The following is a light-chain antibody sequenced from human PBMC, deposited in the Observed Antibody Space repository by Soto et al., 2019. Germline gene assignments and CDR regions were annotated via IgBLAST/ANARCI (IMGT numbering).Light chain of an antibody. V-gene: IGLV2-14*01. CDR1: SSDVGGYNY. Sequence: QSALTQPASVSGSPGQSITISCTGTSSDVGGYNYVYWYQQHPGKAPKLMIYDVSNRPSGVSNRFSGSKSGNTASLTISGLQAEDEDDYYCSSYTSSSTPYVFGTGTQLTVL. J-gene: IGLJ1*01. CDR3: SSYTSSSTPYV. CDR2: DVS.